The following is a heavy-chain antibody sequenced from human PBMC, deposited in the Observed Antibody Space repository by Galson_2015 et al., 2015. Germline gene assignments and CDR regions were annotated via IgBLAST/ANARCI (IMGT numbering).Heavy chain of an antibody. J-gene: IGHJ1*01. CDR3: AVGSEAAILLPENLHH. CDR2: FDPEDGEA. CDR1: GSTLSELS. D-gene: IGHD2-21*02. V-gene: IGHV1-24*01. Sequence: SVKVSCKVSGSTLSELSMHWVRQAPGKGLEWMGSFDPEDGEAIYAQKFQGRVTMTGDTSADTAYTELSSLRSEDTATYYCAVGSEAAILLPENLHHWGQGTLVTVSS.